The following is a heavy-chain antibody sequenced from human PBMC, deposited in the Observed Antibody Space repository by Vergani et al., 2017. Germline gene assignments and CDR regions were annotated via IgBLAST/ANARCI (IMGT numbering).Heavy chain of an antibody. CDR1: CSSISSGSYY. CDR2: IYTSGST. V-gene: IGHV4-61*02. CDR3: AREPALQNYLTAWFDP. Sequence: QVQLQESGPRLVKPSQTLSITCTVSCSSISSGSYYWRWLRQPAGKGLEWIGRIYTSGSTHYKPALKRRFTISVDTSKNQFSLKLSAVTAADTAVYYCAREPALQNYLTAWFDPWGQGTLVTVSS. D-gene: IGHD1-7*01. J-gene: IGHJ5*02.